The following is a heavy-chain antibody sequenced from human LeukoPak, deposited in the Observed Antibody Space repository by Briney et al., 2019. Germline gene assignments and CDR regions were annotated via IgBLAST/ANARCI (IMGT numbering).Heavy chain of an antibody. D-gene: IGHD3-22*01. CDR1: GYTFTSYY. CDR3: VSYWYYYDSSGYPRDY. J-gene: IGHJ4*02. V-gene: IGHV1-8*02. Sequence: ASVKVSCKASGYTFTSYYMHWVRQATGQGLEWMGWMNPNSGNTGYAQKFQGRVTMTRNTSISTAYMELSSLRSEDTAVYYCVSYWYYYDSSGYPRDYWGQGTLVTVSS. CDR2: MNPNSGNT.